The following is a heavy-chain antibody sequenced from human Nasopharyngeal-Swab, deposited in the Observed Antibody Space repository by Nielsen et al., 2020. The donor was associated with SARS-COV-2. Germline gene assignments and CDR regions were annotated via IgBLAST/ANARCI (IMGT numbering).Heavy chain of an antibody. Sequence: GESLKISCAGSGFTFSVYGMNWVRQAPGKGLEWVASITTRGSYTYYADSLQGRFTISRDNAKNAVYLQMNSLRPEDTAVYYCARDLVTGQRFDYWGQGTLVTVSS. D-gene: IGHD2-21*02. V-gene: IGHV3-21*06. CDR2: ITTRGSYT. CDR3: ARDLVTGQRFDY. CDR1: GFTFSVYG. J-gene: IGHJ4*02.